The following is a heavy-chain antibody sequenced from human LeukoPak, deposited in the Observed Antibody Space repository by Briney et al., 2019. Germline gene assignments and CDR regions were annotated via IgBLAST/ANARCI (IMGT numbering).Heavy chain of an antibody. V-gene: IGHV5-51*01. CDR1: GYSFTSYW. J-gene: IGHJ4*02. CDR2: IYPGDSDT. D-gene: IGHD3-10*01. CDR3: ARRYGSGSYYNQGFDY. Sequence: GEPLNISCKGSGYSFTSYWIGWVRQMPGKGLEWMGIIYPGDSDTRYSPSFQGQVTISADKSISTAYLQWSSLKASDTAMYYCARRYGSGSYYNQGFDYWGQGTLVTVSS.